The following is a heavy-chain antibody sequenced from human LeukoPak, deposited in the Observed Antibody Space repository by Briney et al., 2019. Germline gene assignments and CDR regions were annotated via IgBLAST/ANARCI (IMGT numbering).Heavy chain of an antibody. CDR2: INLSGGDT. CDR1: GYTFISYY. Sequence: GASVKVSFKASGYTFISYYIHWVRQAPGQGLEWMGIINLSGGDTTYAQKFQGRVTMTRDMSTSTVYMELSSLRSEDTAVYYCARDSKSADDYWGQGTLVTVSS. J-gene: IGHJ4*02. V-gene: IGHV1-46*01. CDR3: ARDSKSADDY.